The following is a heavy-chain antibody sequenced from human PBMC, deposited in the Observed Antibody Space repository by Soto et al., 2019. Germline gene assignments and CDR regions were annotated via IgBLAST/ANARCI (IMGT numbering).Heavy chain of an antibody. CDR3: ARDVGSSSWHALDI. CDR1: GFTFSTYL. D-gene: IGHD6-13*01. CDR2: IYSDGATE. J-gene: IGHJ3*02. V-gene: IGHV3-33*01. Sequence: QVQLVESGGGVVQPGESLRLSCAASGFTFSTYLMHWVRQAPGKGLEWVAVIYSDGATEYYGDSVEGRFIISRDNSRSNLYVQMNDLRVEDTAVCFCARDVGSSSWHALDIWGQGTMVSVSS.